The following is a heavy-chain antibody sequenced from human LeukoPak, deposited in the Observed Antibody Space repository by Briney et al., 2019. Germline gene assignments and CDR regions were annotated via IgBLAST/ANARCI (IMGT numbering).Heavy chain of an antibody. D-gene: IGHD5-24*01. CDR2: ISTDGGTT. V-gene: IGHV3-74*01. CDR3: AREIQRTVEMTTNRAFDI. J-gene: IGHJ3*02. CDR1: GFTFSSFW. Sequence: GGSLRLSCAASGFTFSSFWMHWVRQAPGKGLVWVSRISTDGGTTTYADSVRGRFTISRDNANNTLYLQMNSLRAEDTAVYYCAREIQRTVEMTTNRAFDIWGQGTMVTVSS.